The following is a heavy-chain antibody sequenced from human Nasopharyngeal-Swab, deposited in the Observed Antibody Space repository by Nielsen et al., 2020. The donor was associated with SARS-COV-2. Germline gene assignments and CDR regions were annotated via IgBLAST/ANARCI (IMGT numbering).Heavy chain of an antibody. Sequence: SETLSLTCTVSGASISSGSYYWTWIRQHPGKGLEWIGYISYSGSTYYNPSLKSRVSMSVDTSRNQFSLKMRSVTAADTAVYYCVGQYTYDKRFDFWGQGTRVTVSS. CDR1: GASISSGSYY. CDR3: VGQYTYDKRFDF. V-gene: IGHV4-31*03. CDR2: ISYSGST. J-gene: IGHJ4*02. D-gene: IGHD3-22*01.